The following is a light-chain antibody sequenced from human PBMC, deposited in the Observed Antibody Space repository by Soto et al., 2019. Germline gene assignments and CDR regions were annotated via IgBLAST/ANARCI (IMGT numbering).Light chain of an antibody. J-gene: IGLJ2*01. V-gene: IGLV2-14*01. CDR3: SSYTSSSTPVV. CDR2: EVS. Sequence: QSALTQPASVSGSPGQSITISCTGTNSDVGGYNYVSWYQQYPGKVPKLMIYEVSNRPSGVSNRFSGSKSGNTASLTISGLQAEDEADYYCSSYTSSSTPVVFGGGTKLTVL. CDR1: NSDVGGYNY.